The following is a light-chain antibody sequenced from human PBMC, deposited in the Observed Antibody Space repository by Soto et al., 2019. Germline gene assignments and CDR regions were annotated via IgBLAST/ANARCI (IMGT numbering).Light chain of an antibody. J-gene: IGKJ2*04. CDR3: QQYKDYSPVCS. CDR2: EAS. Sequence: DIQLTQSPYTLSASVGDRVIITCRASHDVGNYLACYQQKPGKAPKHLIYEASNLRSGVPSRFSGSGSGTEFTLTITGLQPDDFATYYCQQYKDYSPVCSFGQGTKVDIK. V-gene: IGKV1-5*01. CDR1: HDVGNY.